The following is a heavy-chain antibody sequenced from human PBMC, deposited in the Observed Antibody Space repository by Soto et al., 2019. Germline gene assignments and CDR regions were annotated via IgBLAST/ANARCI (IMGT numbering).Heavy chain of an antibody. D-gene: IGHD2-21*02. CDR1: GYTFTSYY. J-gene: IGHJ4*02. Sequence: ASVKVSCKASGYTFTSYYINWVRQAPGQRFEWIGWINACNGNTKYSQKFQGRVTITRDTSASTAYMELSSLISEDTAVYYCARSIVVVTALDYWGQGTLVTVSS. V-gene: IGHV1-3*01. CDR3: ARSIVVVTALDY. CDR2: INACNGNT.